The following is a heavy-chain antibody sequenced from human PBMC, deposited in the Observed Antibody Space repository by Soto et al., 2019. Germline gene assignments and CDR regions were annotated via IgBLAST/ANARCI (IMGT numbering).Heavy chain of an antibody. D-gene: IGHD3-9*01. CDR2: INPANGNT. Sequence: QVQLVQSGAEVKKPGASVKVSCKTSGYTFPRYALHWVRQAPGQRLEWMGWINPANGNTKYSQKSQGRVTFTRDTSASTAYMELSSLISEDTAVYYCARRGALTCYFFGYYFDYWGQGTLVTVSS. CDR1: GYTFPRYA. J-gene: IGHJ4*02. CDR3: ARRGALTCYFFGYYFDY. V-gene: IGHV1-3*01.